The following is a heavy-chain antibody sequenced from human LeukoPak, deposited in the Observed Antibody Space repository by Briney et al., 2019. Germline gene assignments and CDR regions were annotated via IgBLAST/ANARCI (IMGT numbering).Heavy chain of an antibody. D-gene: IGHD3-10*01. CDR1: GFSFSSSW. Sequence: GGSLRLSCAASGFSFSSSWMHWGCQAPEKGLEWVGDIKYDGSQKYYVDSVKGRLTISRDNAKNSLYLQVNSLRAEDIRSGSYSLIDYWGQGTLVTVSS. CDR2: IKYDGSQK. CDR3: SLIDY. J-gene: IGHJ4*02. V-gene: IGHV3-52*01.